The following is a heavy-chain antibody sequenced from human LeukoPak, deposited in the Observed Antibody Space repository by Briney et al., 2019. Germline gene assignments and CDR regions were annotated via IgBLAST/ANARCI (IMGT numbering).Heavy chain of an antibody. CDR1: GGSFSGYY. CDR2: INHSGST. J-gene: IGHJ3*02. D-gene: IGHD3-22*01. Sequence: SETLSLTCAVYGGSFSGYYWSWIRQPPGKGLEWIGEINHSGSTNYNLSLKSRVTISVDTSKNQFSLKLSSVTAADTAVYYCASLRPYYYDSSGYYSDAFDIWGQGTMVTVSS. CDR3: ASLRPYYYDSSGYYSDAFDI. V-gene: IGHV4-34*01.